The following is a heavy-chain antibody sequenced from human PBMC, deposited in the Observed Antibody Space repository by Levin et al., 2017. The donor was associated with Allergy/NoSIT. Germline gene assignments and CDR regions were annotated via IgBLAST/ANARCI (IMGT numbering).Heavy chain of an antibody. J-gene: IGHJ3*02. CDR3: ARDRAYYYDSSGYYAPDDAFDI. CDR2: IYYSGST. Sequence: SETLSLTCTVSGGSISSYYWSWIRQPPGKGLEWIGYIYYSGSTNYNPSLKSRVTISVDTSKNQFSLKLSSVTAADTAVYYCARDRAYYYDSSGYYAPDDAFDIWGQGTMVTVSS. CDR1: GGSISSYY. D-gene: IGHD3-22*01. V-gene: IGHV4-59*01.